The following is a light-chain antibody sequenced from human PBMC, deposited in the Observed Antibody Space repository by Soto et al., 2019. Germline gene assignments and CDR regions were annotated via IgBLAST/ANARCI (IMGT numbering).Light chain of an antibody. CDR2: DAS. CDR1: QSVGRW. CDR3: QQYSSSSGT. Sequence: DIQMTQSPSTLSASVGDRVTLTCRASQSVGRWLAWYQQKPGKAPNLLIYDASSLETGVPSRFSGSRSGTEFTLSIISRQPDDFGTYFGQQYSSSSGTFGQGTKVEIK. J-gene: IGKJ1*01. V-gene: IGKV1-5*01.